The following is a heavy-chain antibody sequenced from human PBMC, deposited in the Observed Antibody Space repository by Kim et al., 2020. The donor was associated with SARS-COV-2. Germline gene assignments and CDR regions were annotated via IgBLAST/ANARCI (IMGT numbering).Heavy chain of an antibody. CDR1: GFTFSSYG. CDR3: ARGMLYNWNWFDP. Sequence: GGSRRLSCAVSGFTFSSYGMHWVRQAPGKGLEWVAVIWYDGSNKYYADSVKGRFTISRDNSKNTLYLQMNSLRAEDTAVYYCARGMLYNWNWFDPWGQGTLVTVSS. J-gene: IGHJ5*02. CDR2: IWYDGSNK. D-gene: IGHD1-20*01. V-gene: IGHV3-33*01.